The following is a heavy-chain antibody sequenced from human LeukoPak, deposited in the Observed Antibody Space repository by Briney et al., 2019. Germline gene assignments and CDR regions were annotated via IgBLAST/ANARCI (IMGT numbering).Heavy chain of an antibody. J-gene: IGHJ4*02. Sequence: ASVKVSCKASSYTFYYMHWVRQASGQGLEWMGWISPNSGGTNYAQKFQGRVTLTRDTSISTVYMDLSSLRSDDTAVYYCASHPPNSGYRHWGQGTLVTVSS. CDR1: SYTFYY. CDR2: ISPNSGGT. D-gene: IGHD3-22*01. V-gene: IGHV1-2*02. CDR3: ASHPPNSGYRH.